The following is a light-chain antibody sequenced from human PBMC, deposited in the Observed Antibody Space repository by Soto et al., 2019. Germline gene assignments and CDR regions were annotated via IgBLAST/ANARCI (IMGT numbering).Light chain of an antibody. CDR3: QQCSNWPPK. J-gene: IGKJ1*01. Sequence: EIDMTQSPVTLSVSPGERATLHCRASQSVSSNLAWYQQKPGQAPSLLIYGAFTRATGVPARFSGTGSGTEFTLTISSLQSEDFALYYCQQCSNWPPKFGQGTMVDIK. CDR2: GAF. V-gene: IGKV3-15*01. CDR1: QSVSSN.